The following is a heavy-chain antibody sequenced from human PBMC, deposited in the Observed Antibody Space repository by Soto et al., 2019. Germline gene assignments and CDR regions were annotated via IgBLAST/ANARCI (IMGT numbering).Heavy chain of an antibody. Sequence: SVKVSCKASGFTFTNSAVQWVRQAPGQRLEWIGWIVVGIGNTNYAQKFQDRVTITTDISTSTAYMELSSLRSEDTAVYYCARVPPPVRSGRDYWGQGTLVTVSS. D-gene: IGHD3-3*01. CDR3: ARVPPPVRSGRDY. V-gene: IGHV1-58*01. CDR1: GFTFTNSA. CDR2: IVVGIGNT. J-gene: IGHJ4*02.